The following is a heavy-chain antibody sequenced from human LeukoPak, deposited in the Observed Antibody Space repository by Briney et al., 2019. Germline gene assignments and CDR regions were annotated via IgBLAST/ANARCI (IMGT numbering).Heavy chain of an antibody. CDR2: IKQDGSAR. D-gene: IGHD3-10*01. V-gene: IGHV3-7*01. J-gene: IGHJ6*02. Sequence: PGGSLRLSCADSGVTLSNYWMTWVRQAPGKGLEWVANIKQDGSARYYVDSVKGRFTISRDSAKNSLFLQMNGLRAEDAAVYYCARYSSCSGGLDVWGQGTTVTVSS. CDR1: GVTLSNYW. CDR3: ARYSSCSGGLDV.